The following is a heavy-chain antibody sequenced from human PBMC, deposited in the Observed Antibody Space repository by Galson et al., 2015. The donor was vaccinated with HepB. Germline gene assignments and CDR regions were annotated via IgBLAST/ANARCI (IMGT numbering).Heavy chain of an antibody. J-gene: IGHJ4*02. CDR3: ARDDSSGYYSDY. CDR2: ISYDGSNK. CDR1: GFTFSSYA. Sequence: SLRLSCAASGFTFSSYAMHWVRQAPGKGLEWVAVISYDGSNKYYADSVKGRFTISRDNSKNTLYLQMNSLRAEDTAVYYCARDDSSGYYSDYWGQGTLVTVSS. D-gene: IGHD3-22*01. V-gene: IGHV3-30*04.